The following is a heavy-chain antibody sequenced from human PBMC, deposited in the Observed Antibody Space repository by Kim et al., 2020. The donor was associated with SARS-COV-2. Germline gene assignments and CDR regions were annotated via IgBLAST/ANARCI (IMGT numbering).Heavy chain of an antibody. V-gene: IGHV4-39*01. CDR3: ARHRIGLQWEFNPGGAFDI. CDR2: IYYSGST. Sequence: SETLSLTCTVSGGSISSSSYYWGWIRQPPGKGLEWIGSIYYSGSTYYNPSLKSRVTISVDTSKNQFSLKLSSVTAADTAVYYCARHRIGLQWEFNPGGAFDIGAQGTMVTVSS. D-gene: IGHD1-26*01. J-gene: IGHJ3*02. CDR1: GGSISSSSYY.